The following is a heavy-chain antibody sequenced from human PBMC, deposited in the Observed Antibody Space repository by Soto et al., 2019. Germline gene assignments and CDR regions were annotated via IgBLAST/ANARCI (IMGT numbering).Heavy chain of an antibody. D-gene: IGHD5-12*01. Sequence: EAQLLESGGGLVQPGGSLRLSCAASGFTFSSYAMSWVRQAPGKGLEWVSAISGSGGSTYYADSVKGRFTISRDNSKNTLYLQMNSLRAEDTAVYYCARQSQWLRWGGNWFDPWGQGTLVTVSS. CDR3: ARQSQWLRWGGNWFDP. V-gene: IGHV3-23*01. CDR1: GFTFSSYA. J-gene: IGHJ5*02. CDR2: ISGSGGST.